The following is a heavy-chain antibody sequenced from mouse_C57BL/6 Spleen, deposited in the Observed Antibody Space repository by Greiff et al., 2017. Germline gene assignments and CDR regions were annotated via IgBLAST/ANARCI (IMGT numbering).Heavy chain of an antibody. J-gene: IGHJ2*01. CDR3: ARLDYGRRFDY. CDR1: GYTFTSYW. CDR2: IDPSDSYT. V-gene: IGHV1-59*01. D-gene: IGHD1-1*01. Sequence: VQLQQPGAELVRPGTSVKLSCKASGYTFTSYWMHWVKQRPGQGLEWIGVIDPSDSYTNYNQKFKGKATLTVDTSSSTAYMQLSSLTSEDSAVYYCARLDYGRRFDYWGQGTTLTVSS.